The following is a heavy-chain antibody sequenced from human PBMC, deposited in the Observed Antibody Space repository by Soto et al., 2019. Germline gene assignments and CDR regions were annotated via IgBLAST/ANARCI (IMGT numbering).Heavy chain of an antibody. Sequence: GGSLRLSCAASGFTFSSYAMHWVRQAPGKGLEWVAVISYDGSNKYYADSVKGRFTISRDNSKNTLYLQMNSLRAEDTAVYYCARGGRSYWGSHTDYWGQGTLVTVSS. J-gene: IGHJ4*02. CDR3: ARGGRSYWGSHTDY. CDR1: GFTFSSYA. V-gene: IGHV3-30-3*01. D-gene: IGHD3-16*01. CDR2: ISYDGSNK.